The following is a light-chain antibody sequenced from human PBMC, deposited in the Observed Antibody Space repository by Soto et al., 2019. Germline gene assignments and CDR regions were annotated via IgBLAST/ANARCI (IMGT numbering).Light chain of an antibody. CDR2: DTS. CDR1: QSLTNSF. V-gene: IGKV3-20*01. CDR3: QQYYSYPRT. J-gene: IGKJ1*01. Sequence: EIVLTQSPGTLSLSPGERATLSCRASQSLTNSFIAWYQQKPGQAPRLLIYDTSSRATGIPDRFSGSGSGTEFTLTISSLQPDDFATYYCQQYYSYPRTFGQGTKVDI.